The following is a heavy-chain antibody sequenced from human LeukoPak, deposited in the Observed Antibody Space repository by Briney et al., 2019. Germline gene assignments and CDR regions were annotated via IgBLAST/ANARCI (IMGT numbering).Heavy chain of an antibody. CDR1: GGSISSSSYY. CDR3: ARPIKPRGFFDC. Sequence: PSETLSLTCTVSGGSISSSSYYWGWIRQPPGKGLEWIGSIYYSGSTYYNPSLKSRVTISVDTSKNQFSLKLSSVTAADTAVYYCARPIKPRGFFDCWGQGTLVTVSS. CDR2: IYYSGST. J-gene: IGHJ4*02. V-gene: IGHV4-39*07.